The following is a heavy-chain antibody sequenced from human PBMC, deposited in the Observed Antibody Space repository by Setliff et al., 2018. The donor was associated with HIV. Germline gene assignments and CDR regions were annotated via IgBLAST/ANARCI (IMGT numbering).Heavy chain of an antibody. V-gene: IGHV5-51*01. CDR3: ARGHSSSAYDAYDI. Sequence: GESLKISCKGSGYSFTSNWIGWVRQMPGKGLEWMGIIHPVDSDTRYSPSFQGQVTISADKSLSTAYLQCSTLKASDTAIYYCARGHSSSAYDAYDIWGQGTMVTVSS. CDR2: IHPVDSDT. D-gene: IGHD6-6*01. J-gene: IGHJ3*02. CDR1: GYSFTSNW.